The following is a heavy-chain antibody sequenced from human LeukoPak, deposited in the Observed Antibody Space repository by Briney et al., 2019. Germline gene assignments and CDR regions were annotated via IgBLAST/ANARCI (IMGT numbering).Heavy chain of an antibody. D-gene: IGHD3-3*01. CDR1: GGSLGTFY. J-gene: IGHJ4*02. V-gene: IGHV4-4*09. CDR2: IYTSGST. Sequence: PSETLSLTCTVSGGSLGTFYWSWIRQPPGKGLEWIAYIYTSGSTNYNPSLKSRVTRSADTSKNQVSLKLTSVTAADTAVYYCARHNYDFWSGYYRGVWDSWGQGTLVTVSS. CDR3: ARHNYDFWSGYYRGVWDS.